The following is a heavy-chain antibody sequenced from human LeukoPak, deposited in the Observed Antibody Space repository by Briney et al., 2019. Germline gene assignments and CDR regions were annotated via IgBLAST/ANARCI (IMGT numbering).Heavy chain of an antibody. J-gene: IGHJ6*03. Sequence: SETLSLTCTVSGYSISSGYYWGGMRQPPGKGLEWIGRIYTSGSTNYNPSLKSRVTISVDTSKNQFSLKLNSVTAADTAVYYCARAFYPGYYSYMAVWGKGTTVTVSS. CDR3: ARAFYPGYYSYMAV. CDR2: IYTSGST. CDR1: GYSISSGYY. V-gene: IGHV4-38-2*02. D-gene: IGHD3-3*02.